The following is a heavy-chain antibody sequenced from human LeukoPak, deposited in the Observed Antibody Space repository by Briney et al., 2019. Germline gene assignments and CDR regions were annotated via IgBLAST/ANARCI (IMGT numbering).Heavy chain of an antibody. V-gene: IGHV3-30*12. CDR2: IQFDGTKT. J-gene: IGHJ4*02. CDR3: SRDLSYGSLDS. Sequence: GGSLRLSCATSGFTFSSYGMHWVRQAPGKGLEWVAAIQFDGTKTYYADSVKGRSTISRDDSKNTVYLQMNSLRAEDTAVYYCSRDLSYGSLDSWGQGTPLTVSS. D-gene: IGHD5-18*01. CDR1: GFTFSSYG.